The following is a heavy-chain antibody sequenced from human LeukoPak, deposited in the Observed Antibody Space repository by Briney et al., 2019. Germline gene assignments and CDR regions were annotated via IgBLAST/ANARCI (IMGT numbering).Heavy chain of an antibody. CDR1: GFTFSSYS. CDR2: ISSSSSTI. J-gene: IGHJ1*01. Sequence: GGSLRLSCAASGFTFSSYSMNWVRQAPGKGLEWVSYISSSSSTIYYADSVKGRFTISRDNAKNSLYLQMSSLRDEDTAVYYCAREGVFFQHWGQGTLVTVSS. D-gene: IGHD3-16*01. CDR3: AREGVFFQH. V-gene: IGHV3-48*02.